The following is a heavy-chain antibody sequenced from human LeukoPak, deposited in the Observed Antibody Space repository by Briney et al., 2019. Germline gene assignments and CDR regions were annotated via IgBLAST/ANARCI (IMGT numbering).Heavy chain of an antibody. Sequence: SETLSLTCSVSGGSISSYYWSWIRQPAGKGLEFIGRIYTSGSTNYNPSLKSRVTMSVDTSKNQFSLKLSSVTAADTAVYYCARGVPVVVVPAAIRGYNWFDPWGQGTLVTVSS. D-gene: IGHD2-2*02. J-gene: IGHJ5*02. CDR3: ARGVPVVVVPAAIRGYNWFDP. CDR2: IYTSGST. V-gene: IGHV4-4*07. CDR1: GGSISSYY.